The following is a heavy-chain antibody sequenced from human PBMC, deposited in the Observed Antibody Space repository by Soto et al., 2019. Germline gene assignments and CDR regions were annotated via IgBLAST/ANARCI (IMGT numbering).Heavy chain of an antibody. D-gene: IGHD3-22*01. CDR1: GGTFSSYA. Sequence: SVKVSCKASGGTFSSYAISWVRQAPGQGLEWMGGIIPIFGTPKYAQKFQGRVTIIADESTTTAYMELTSLRSEDTAVYYCATQSHYDHGGYYPPFDYSGQGPLVTVYS. CDR2: IIPIFGTP. CDR3: ATQSHYDHGGYYPPFDY. J-gene: IGHJ4*02. V-gene: IGHV1-69*13.